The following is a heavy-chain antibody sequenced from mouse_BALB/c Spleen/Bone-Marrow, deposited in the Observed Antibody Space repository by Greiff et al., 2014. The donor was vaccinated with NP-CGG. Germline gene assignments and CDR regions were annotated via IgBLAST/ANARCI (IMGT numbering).Heavy chain of an antibody. Sequence: VQLQQSGAELARPGASVKLSCKASGYTFTSYWMQWVKQRPGQGLEWIGAIYPGDGDTRYTQKFKGKATLTADKSSSTAYMQLSSLASEDSAVYYCARSRTTATAMDYWGQGPSVTVSS. J-gene: IGHJ4*01. D-gene: IGHD1-2*01. CDR1: GYTFTSYW. V-gene: IGHV1-87*01. CDR2: IYPGDGDT. CDR3: ARSRTTATAMDY.